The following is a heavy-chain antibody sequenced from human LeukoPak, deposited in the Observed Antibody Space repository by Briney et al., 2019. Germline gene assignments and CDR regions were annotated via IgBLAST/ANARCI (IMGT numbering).Heavy chain of an antibody. J-gene: IGHJ5*02. D-gene: IGHD3-3*01. CDR3: ARARITIFGVVQASANWFDP. Sequence: PGGSLRPSCAASGFPFSSYSMNWVRQAPGKGREWVSYISSISSTIYYAASVKGRFTISRDNAKNSLYMQMNSLRAEDTAVYYCARARITIFGVVQASANWFDPWGQGTLVTVSS. CDR1: GFPFSSYS. CDR2: ISSISSTI. V-gene: IGHV3-48*01.